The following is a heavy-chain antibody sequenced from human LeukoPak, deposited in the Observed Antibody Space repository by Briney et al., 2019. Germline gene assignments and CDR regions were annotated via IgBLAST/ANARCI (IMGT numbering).Heavy chain of an antibody. Sequence: SETLSLTCAVSGGSISSSNWWSWVRQPPGKGLEWIGEINHSGSTNYNPSLKSRVTISVDTSKNQFSLKLSSVTAADTAVYYCARPYDILTGYSYWGQGTLVTVSS. CDR1: GGSISSSNW. V-gene: IGHV4-4*02. D-gene: IGHD3-9*01. J-gene: IGHJ4*02. CDR3: ARPYDILTGYSY. CDR2: INHSGST.